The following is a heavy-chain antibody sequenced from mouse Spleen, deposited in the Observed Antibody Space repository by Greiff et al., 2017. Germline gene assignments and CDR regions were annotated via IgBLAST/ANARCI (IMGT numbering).Heavy chain of an antibody. D-gene: IGHD4-1*01. J-gene: IGHJ2*01. V-gene: IGHV14-4*01. CDR3: TTLTGTRDYFDY. CDR2: IDPENGDT. Sequence: VQLQQSGAELVRPGASVKLSCTASGFNIKDDYMHWVKQRPEQGLEWIGWIDPENGDTEYASKFQGKATITADTSSNTAYLQLSSLTSEDTAVYYCTTLTGTRDYFDYWGQGTTLTVSS. CDR1: GFNIKDDY.